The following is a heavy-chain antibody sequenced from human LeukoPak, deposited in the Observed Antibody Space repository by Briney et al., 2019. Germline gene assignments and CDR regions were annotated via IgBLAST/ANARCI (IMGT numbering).Heavy chain of an antibody. D-gene: IGHD4-17*01. CDR1: GGSISSAGFY. Sequence: PSETLSLTCTVSGGSISSAGFYSNWIRQHPGKGLEWIGCISYSGSTYYNPSLKSRVTISVDTSKNQFSLKLTSVTAADTAVYYCVRGDGDLSWFDPWGQGTLVTVSS. J-gene: IGHJ5*02. V-gene: IGHV4-31*03. CDR2: ISYSGST. CDR3: VRGDGDLSWFDP.